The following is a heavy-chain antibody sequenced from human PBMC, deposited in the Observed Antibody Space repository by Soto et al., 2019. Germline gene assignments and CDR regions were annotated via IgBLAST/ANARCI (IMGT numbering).Heavy chain of an antibody. CDR3: ARALYSTSTSCYGNCFDT. CDR1: GFTFSSYW. J-gene: IGHJ5*02. D-gene: IGHD2-2*01. Sequence: GGSLRLSCAASGFTFSSYWMSWVRQAPGKGLEWVANIKQDGSEKYYVDSVKGRFTISRDNAKNSLYLQMNSLRAEDTAVYYCARALYSTSTSCYGNCFDTWGQGTLVTVSS. V-gene: IGHV3-7*01. CDR2: IKQDGSEK.